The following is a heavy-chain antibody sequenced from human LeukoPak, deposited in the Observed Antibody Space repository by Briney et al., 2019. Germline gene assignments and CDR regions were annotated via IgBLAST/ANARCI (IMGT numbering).Heavy chain of an antibody. CDR2: IYPGDSDT. D-gene: IGHD4-17*01. CDR1: GYSFTSYW. Sequence: GESLQISCQGSGYSFTSYWIGWVRQMPGKGLEWMGIIYPGDSDTRYSPSFQGQVTISVDKSISTAYLQWSSLKASDTAMYYCARHGADGDYIFGFDYWGQGTLVTVSS. CDR3: ARHGADGDYIFGFDY. J-gene: IGHJ4*02. V-gene: IGHV5-51*01.